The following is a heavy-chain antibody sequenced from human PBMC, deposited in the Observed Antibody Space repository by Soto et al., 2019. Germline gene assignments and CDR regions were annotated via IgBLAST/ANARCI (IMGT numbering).Heavy chain of an antibody. V-gene: IGHV4-59*08. J-gene: IGHJ4*02. Sequence: PSETLSLTCTVSGGSISSYYWSWIRQPPGKGLEWIGYIYYSGSTNYNPSLKSRVTISVDTSKNQFSLKLSSVTAADTAVYYCARQSHYYDSSGYSPFDYWGQGTLVTVSS. CDR3: ARQSHYYDSSGYSPFDY. CDR1: GGSISSYY. CDR2: IYYSGST. D-gene: IGHD3-22*01.